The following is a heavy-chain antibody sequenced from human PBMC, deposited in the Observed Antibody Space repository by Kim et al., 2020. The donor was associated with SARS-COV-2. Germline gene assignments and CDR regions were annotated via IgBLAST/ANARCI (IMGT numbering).Heavy chain of an antibody. D-gene: IGHD6-19*01. CDR1: GFTFSSYA. CDR3: ARESPGIAVAGTDPYYGMDV. J-gene: IGHJ6*02. V-gene: IGHV3-30-3*01. Sequence: GGSLRLSCAASGFTFSSYAMHWVRQAPGKGLEWVAVISYDGSNKYYADSVKGRFTISRDNSKNTLYLQMNSLRAEDTAVYYCARESPGIAVAGTDPYYGMDVWGQGTTVTVSS. CDR2: ISYDGSNK.